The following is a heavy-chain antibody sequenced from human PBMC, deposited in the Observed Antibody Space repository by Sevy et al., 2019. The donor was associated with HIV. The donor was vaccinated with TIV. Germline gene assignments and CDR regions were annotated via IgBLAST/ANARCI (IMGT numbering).Heavy chain of an antibody. J-gene: IGHJ6*02. CDR3: AKEQRITMVRGSPYYGMDV. D-gene: IGHD3-10*01. Sequence: GGSLRLSCAASGFTFSSYAMSWVRQAPGKGLEWVSAISGSGGSTYYADSVKGRFTISRDHSKNTLYLQMNSLRAEDTAVYYCAKEQRITMVRGSPYYGMDVWGQGTTVTVSS. V-gene: IGHV3-23*01. CDR1: GFTFSSYA. CDR2: ISGSGGST.